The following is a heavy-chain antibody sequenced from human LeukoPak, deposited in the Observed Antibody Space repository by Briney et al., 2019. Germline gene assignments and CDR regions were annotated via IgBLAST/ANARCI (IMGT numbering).Heavy chain of an antibody. CDR3: TTGIGRYFGL. D-gene: IGHD1-26*01. Sequence: GGSLRLSCAASGFTFSNAWMNWFRQAPGKGLDWVGCIRSKVAGGITDYAAPVKGRFTISRDDSKTTQYLQMNSLKTEDTAVYYCTTGIGRYFGLWGRGTLVTVSS. CDR1: GFTFSNAW. V-gene: IGHV3-15*01. J-gene: IGHJ2*01. CDR2: IRSKVAGGIT.